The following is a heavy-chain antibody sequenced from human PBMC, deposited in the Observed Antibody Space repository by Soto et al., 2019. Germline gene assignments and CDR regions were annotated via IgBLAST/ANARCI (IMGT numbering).Heavy chain of an antibody. Sequence: PGGSLRLSCAASGFTFSSYWMSWVRQAPGKGLEWVANIKQDGSEKYYVDSVKGRFTISRDNAKNSLYLQMNSLRAEDTAVYYCARGIAVAGIYYYYFMDVWGQVTTVTVSS. V-gene: IGHV3-7*01. J-gene: IGHJ6*02. CDR1: GFTFSSYW. CDR3: ARGIAVAGIYYYYFMDV. CDR2: IKQDGSEK. D-gene: IGHD6-19*01.